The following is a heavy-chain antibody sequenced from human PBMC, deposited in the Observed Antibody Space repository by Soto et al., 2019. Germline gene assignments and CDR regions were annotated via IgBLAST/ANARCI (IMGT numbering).Heavy chain of an antibody. CDR1: GGSFSGYY. CDR3: ARDLYCGGDCSHYDY. Sequence: PSETLSLTCAVYGGSFSGYYWSWIRQPPGKGLEWIGEINHSGSTNYNPSLKSRVTISVDTSKNQFSLKLSSVTAADTAVYYCARDLYCGGDCSHYDYWGQGTLVTVS. D-gene: IGHD2-21*02. J-gene: IGHJ4*02. V-gene: IGHV4-34*01. CDR2: INHSGST.